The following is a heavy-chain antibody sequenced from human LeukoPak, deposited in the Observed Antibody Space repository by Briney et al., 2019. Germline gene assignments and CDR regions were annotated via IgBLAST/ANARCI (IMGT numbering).Heavy chain of an antibody. J-gene: IGHJ4*02. CDR3: ARPRRYSSSWYFDY. CDR1: GYTFTGYY. D-gene: IGHD6-13*01. V-gene: IGHV1-2*02. Sequence: ASVKVSCKSSGYTFTGYYMHWVRQAPGQGLEWMGWINPNSGGTNYAQKFQGRVTMTRDTSISTAYMELSRLRSDDTAVYYCARPRRYSSSWYFDYWGQGTLVTVSS. CDR2: INPNSGGT.